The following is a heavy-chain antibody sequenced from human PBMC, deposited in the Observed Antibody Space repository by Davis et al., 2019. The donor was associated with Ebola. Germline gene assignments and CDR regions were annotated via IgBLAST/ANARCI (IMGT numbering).Heavy chain of an antibody. CDR2: LSYDGSHE. D-gene: IGHD4-17*01. CDR1: GFIFSSFG. V-gene: IGHV3-30*03. CDR3: ATQGVRYGDYPFDF. J-gene: IGHJ4*02. Sequence: PGGSLRLSCAASGFIFSSFGMQWVRQAPGKGLEWVAALSYDGSHENHAQSVKGRFTISRDNSKNTLYLQMNSLRAEDTAVYYCATQGVRYGDYPFDFWGSGTLVTVSS.